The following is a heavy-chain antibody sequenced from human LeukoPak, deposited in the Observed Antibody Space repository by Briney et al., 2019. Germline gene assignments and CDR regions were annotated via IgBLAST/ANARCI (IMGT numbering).Heavy chain of an antibody. V-gene: IGHV3-48*01. CDR3: ARDHYDFWSGYYIFDY. Sequence: GGSLRLSCAASGFTFSSYSMNWVRQAPGKGLEWVSYISSSSSTIYYADSVKGRFTISRDNAKNSLYLQMNSLRAEDTAVYYCARDHYDFWSGYYIFDYWGQGTLVTVPS. J-gene: IGHJ4*02. CDR2: ISSSSSTI. CDR1: GFTFSSYS. D-gene: IGHD3-3*01.